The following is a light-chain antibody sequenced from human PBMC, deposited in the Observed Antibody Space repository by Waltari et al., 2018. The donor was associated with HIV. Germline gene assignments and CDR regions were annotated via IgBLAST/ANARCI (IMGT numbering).Light chain of an antibody. CDR2: RNN. CDR3: AAWDDSLREV. V-gene: IGLV1-47*01. CDR1: SSNIVCNF. Sequence: QSVLTQPPPASGSPGHTVTHSCSGSSSNIVCNFVYWYQQPPSAAPKLLIYRNNQRPSGVPDRFSGSKSGTSASLAISGLRSEDEADYYCAAWDDSLREVFGGGTKLTVL. J-gene: IGLJ3*02.